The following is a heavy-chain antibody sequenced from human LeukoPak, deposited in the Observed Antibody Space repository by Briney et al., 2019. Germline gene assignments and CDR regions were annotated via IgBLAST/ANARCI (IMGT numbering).Heavy chain of an antibody. CDR3: ARDSPVEMATTHIDY. V-gene: IGHV3-23*01. CDR1: GFTFSSYA. CDR2: ISGSGDNT. Sequence: TGGSLRLSCAASGFTFSSYAMSWVRQAPGKGLEWVSGISGSGDNTYYADSVKGRFTISRDNSENTLYLQMNSLRAEDTAVYYCARDSPVEMATTHIDYWGQGTLVTVSS. J-gene: IGHJ4*02. D-gene: IGHD5-24*01.